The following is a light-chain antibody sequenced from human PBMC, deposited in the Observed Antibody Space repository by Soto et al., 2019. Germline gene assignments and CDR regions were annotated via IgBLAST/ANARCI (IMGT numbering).Light chain of an antibody. V-gene: IGKV3-20*01. CDR3: QQYINWPPGIT. CDR1: QSVSSSY. CDR2: GAS. J-gene: IGKJ5*01. Sequence: EIVLTQSPGTLSLSPGESATLSCRASQSVSSSYLAWYQQKPGQAPRLLIYGASSRATGIPDRFSGSGSGTDFTLTISRLEPEDVALYYCQQYINWPPGITFGQGTRLEIK.